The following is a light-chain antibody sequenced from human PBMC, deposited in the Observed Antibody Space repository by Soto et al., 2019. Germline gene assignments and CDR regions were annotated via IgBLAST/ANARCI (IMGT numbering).Light chain of an antibody. CDR3: QQYGYSFRA. J-gene: IGKJ1*01. CDR2: GAS. V-gene: IGKV3-20*01. Sequence: EILLTQSPGTLSLSPGERATLSCRASQSVSSTYLSWYQLKPGQAPRLLIYGASSRATGIPDRCSGSGSGTDFTLTISRLEPEDFAVYSCQQYGYSFRAFGQGTKVE. CDR1: QSVSSTY.